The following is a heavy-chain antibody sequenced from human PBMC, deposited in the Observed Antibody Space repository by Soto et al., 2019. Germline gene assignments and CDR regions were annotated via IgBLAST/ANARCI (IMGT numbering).Heavy chain of an antibody. J-gene: IGHJ5*02. D-gene: IGHD3-10*01. CDR1: GYTFTGYY. CDR3: ARANTYYYGSGSYYSTYGYWFDP. Sequence: ASVKVSCKASGYTFTGYYMHWVQQAPGQGLEWMGWINPNSGGTNYAQKFQGWVTMTRDTSISTAYMELSRLRSDDTAVYYCARANTYYYGSGSYYSTYGYWFDPWGQGTLVTVSS. V-gene: IGHV1-2*04. CDR2: INPNSGGT.